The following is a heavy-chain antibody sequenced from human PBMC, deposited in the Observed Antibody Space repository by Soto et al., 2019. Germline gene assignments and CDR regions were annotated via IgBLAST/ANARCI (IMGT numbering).Heavy chain of an antibody. Sequence: HLVQSGPEVKKPGASVSVSCKTSGDTFTNFGLSWVRQAPVQGLEWMGWIATYNSNRNYAQKFQGRLTLTTDTSTSTAYMELKSLGYDDTAVDDCARVVRGVVNWFDPWGQGTLVTVAS. CDR2: IATYNSNR. J-gene: IGHJ5*02. CDR1: GDTFTNFG. CDR3: ARVVRGVVNWFDP. D-gene: IGHD3-10*01. V-gene: IGHV1-18*01.